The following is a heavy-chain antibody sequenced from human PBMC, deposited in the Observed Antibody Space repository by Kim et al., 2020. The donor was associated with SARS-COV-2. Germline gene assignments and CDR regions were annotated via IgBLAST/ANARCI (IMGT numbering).Heavy chain of an antibody. CDR1: GGTLSKYA. Sequence: SVKVSCKASGGTLSKYAISWVRQGPGQGLEWMGGIIPTFGTSNFAQKFVGRVTINADESTNTVSMELSSLRLEDTAVYYCAKGGGAFGGHEPSFYQYGLDVWGQGTTVTVSS. V-gene: IGHV1-69*13. CDR3: AKGGGAFGGHEPSFYQYGLDV. CDR2: IIPTFGTS. J-gene: IGHJ6*02. D-gene: IGHD5-12*01.